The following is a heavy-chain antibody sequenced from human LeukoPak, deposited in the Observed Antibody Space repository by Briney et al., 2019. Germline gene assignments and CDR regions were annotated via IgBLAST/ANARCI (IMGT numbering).Heavy chain of an antibody. CDR3: ARADCSSSTCYLRRSWFDP. Sequence: PGGSLRLSCAASGFTLSNYDMNWVRQAPGKGLEWVSSISTRSRYIYYKDSVRGRFTISRDAAKNSLYLEMNSLRAEDTAVYYCARADCSSSTCYLRRSWFDPWGQGTLVTVSS. J-gene: IGHJ5*02. D-gene: IGHD2-2*01. V-gene: IGHV3-21*01. CDR2: ISTRSRYI. CDR1: GFTLSNYD.